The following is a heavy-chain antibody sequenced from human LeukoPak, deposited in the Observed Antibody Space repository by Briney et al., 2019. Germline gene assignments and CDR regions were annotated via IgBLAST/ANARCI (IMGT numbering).Heavy chain of an antibody. CDR1: GFTFSSYS. CDR2: FSSSSSTI. J-gene: IGHJ5*02. CDR3: ARASGYYYGSGSFLFDP. V-gene: IGHV3-48*01. D-gene: IGHD3-10*01. Sequence: PGGSLRLSCAASGFTFSSYSMNWVRQAPGKGLEWVSYFSSSSSTIYYADSVKGRFTISRDNAKNSLYLQMNSLRAEDTAVYYCARASGYYYGSGSFLFDPWGQGTLVTVSS.